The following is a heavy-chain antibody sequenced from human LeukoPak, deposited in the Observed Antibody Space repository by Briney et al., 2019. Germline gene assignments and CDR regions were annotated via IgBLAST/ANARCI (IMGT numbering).Heavy chain of an antibody. J-gene: IGHJ5*02. D-gene: IGHD5-24*01. Sequence: PGGSLRLSCAASGFTFSSYWMSWVRQAPGKGLEWVANIKQDGSEKYYVDSVKGRFTISRDNAKNSLYLQMNSLRAEDTAVYYCARVGDSWLQPHNWFDPWGQGTLVTVSS. CDR2: IKQDGSEK. CDR1: GFTFSSYW. V-gene: IGHV3-7*01. CDR3: ARVGDSWLQPHNWFDP.